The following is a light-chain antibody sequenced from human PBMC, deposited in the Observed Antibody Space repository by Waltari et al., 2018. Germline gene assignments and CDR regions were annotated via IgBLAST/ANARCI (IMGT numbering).Light chain of an antibody. CDR3: CSYAGSHYV. J-gene: IGLJ1*01. CDR1: STDVGSYTL. Sequence: QSALTQPAPVSGSPGQSITIPCTGTSTDVGSYTLVSWYQQHPGKAPKLMIYEVSKRPSGVSNRFSGSKSGNTASLTISGLQAEDEADYYCCSYAGSHYVFGTGTKVTVL. CDR2: EVS. V-gene: IGLV2-23*02.